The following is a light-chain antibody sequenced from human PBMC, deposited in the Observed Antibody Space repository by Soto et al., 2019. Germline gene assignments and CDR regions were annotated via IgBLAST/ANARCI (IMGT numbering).Light chain of an antibody. CDR3: SSYTSSTTLYV. J-gene: IGLJ1*01. CDR1: SSDVGGYHY. CDR2: EVS. Sequence: QSALTQPASVSGSPGQSITISCTGTSSDVGGYHYVSWYQQSPGKAPKLMIYEVSNRPSGVSNRFSGSKSGNTASLTTSGLQAEDEADYSCSSYTSSTTLYVFGTGTKGTVL. V-gene: IGLV2-14*01.